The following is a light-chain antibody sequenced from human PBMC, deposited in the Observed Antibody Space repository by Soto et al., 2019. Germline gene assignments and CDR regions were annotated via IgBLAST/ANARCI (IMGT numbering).Light chain of an antibody. CDR3: SSFAGSNNFV. J-gene: IGLJ1*01. CDR1: SSDVGFYNY. CDR2: EVD. V-gene: IGLV2-14*01. Sequence: QSALTEPACVSVSPGQSITISCTGTSSDVGFYNYVSWYQQQHPGKAPKLMIYEVDNRPSGVSIRFSGSKSGNTASLTISGLQAEDEADYFCSSFAGSNNFVFGTGTKVTVL.